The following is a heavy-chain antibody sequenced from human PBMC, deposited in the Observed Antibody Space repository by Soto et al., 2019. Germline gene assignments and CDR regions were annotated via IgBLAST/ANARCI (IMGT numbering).Heavy chain of an antibody. CDR2: ISGSGGAT. D-gene: IGHD3-3*01. CDR1: GFIPSSYA. J-gene: IGHJ6*02. Sequence: GGSLRLSCVVSGFIPSSYAMSWVRQAPGKGLEWVSGISGSGGATSYADSVKGRFTISRDNSKNTLYLQMNSLSAEYTAIYYCARLYYDYVWGRGTTVTVCS. CDR3: ARLYYDYV. V-gene: IGHV3-23*01.